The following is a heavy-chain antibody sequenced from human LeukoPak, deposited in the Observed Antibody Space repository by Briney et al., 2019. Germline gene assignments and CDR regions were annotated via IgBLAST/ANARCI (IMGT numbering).Heavy chain of an antibody. CDR1: GFTFSRYS. J-gene: IGHJ4*02. V-gene: IGHV3-48*02. CDR2: ISAGGSTM. CDR3: ARGEYD. Sequence: GGSLRRSCAASGFTFSRYSINWVRQAPGKGLEWISYISAGGSTMCYADSVKGRFTISRDNAKNALYLQVSSLRDEDTAVYYCARGEYDWGQGTLVTVSS. D-gene: IGHD3-10*01.